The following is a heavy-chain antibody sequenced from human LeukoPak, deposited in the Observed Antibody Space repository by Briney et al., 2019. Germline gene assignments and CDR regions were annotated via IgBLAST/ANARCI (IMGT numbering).Heavy chain of an antibody. CDR3: ARVDVGANTFDY. CDR2: MNPNSGNT. V-gene: IGHV1-8*01. D-gene: IGHD3-16*01. Sequence: ASVKVSCKASGFTFTSHDYNWVRQATGQGLEWMGWMNPNSGNTGYAQKFQGRVTMTRDTSITTVYMELSSLTSEDTAVYYCARVDVGANTFDYWGQGTLVTVSS. J-gene: IGHJ4*02. CDR1: GFTFTSHD.